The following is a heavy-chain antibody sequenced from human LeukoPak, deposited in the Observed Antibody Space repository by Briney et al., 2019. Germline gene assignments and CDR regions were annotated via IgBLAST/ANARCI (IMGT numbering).Heavy chain of an antibody. CDR3: AREDYEWGFDP. CDR1: GGSISSYY. CDR2: IYYSGST. Sequence: SSETLSLTCTVSGGSISSYYWSWIRQPPGKGLEGIGYIYYSGSTNYNPSLKSRVTISVDTSKNQFSLKLSSVTAADTAVYYCAREDYEWGFDPWGQGTLVTVSS. J-gene: IGHJ5*02. D-gene: IGHD4-17*01. V-gene: IGHV4-59*01.